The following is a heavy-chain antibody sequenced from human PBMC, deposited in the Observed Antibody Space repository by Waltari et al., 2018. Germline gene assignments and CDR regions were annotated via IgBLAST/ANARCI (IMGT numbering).Heavy chain of an antibody. CDR2: IYYSGST. V-gene: IGHV4-39*07. D-gene: IGHD2-15*01. Sequence: QLQLQESGPGLVKPSETLSLTCTVSGGSISSSSYYWGWIRQPPGKGLEWIGSIYYSGSTYYNPSLKSRVTISVDTSKNQFSLKLSSVTAADTAVYYCARSVVVAATRSQFDYWGQGTLVTVSS. CDR3: ARSVVVAATRSQFDY. CDR1: GGSISSSSYY. J-gene: IGHJ4*02.